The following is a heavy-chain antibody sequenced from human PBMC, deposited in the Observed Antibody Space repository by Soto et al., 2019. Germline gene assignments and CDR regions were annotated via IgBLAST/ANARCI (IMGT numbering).Heavy chain of an antibody. CDR2: INYSGHT. CDR3: AIQRAWYGEWAFDI. D-gene: IGHD3-10*01. J-gene: IGHJ3*02. CDR1: GDSSSGGIFY. V-gene: IGHV4-39*01. Sequence: QLQESGPGLVKPSETMSLTCTVSGDSSSGGIFYWGWMRQLAGKGLEWIGSINYSGHTYHNPSLKSRVTISVDPSRNQFSLDLTSVTAADTAVYYCAIQRAWYGEWAFDIWGQGTMVTVSS.